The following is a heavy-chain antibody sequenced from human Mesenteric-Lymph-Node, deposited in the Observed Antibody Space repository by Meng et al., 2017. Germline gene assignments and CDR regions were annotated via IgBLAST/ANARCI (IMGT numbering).Heavy chain of an antibody. V-gene: IGHV4-59*12. CDR3: ARERRREEGLFDS. J-gene: IGHJ4*02. CDR2: IYYSGST. CDR1: GGSISSYY. Sequence: SETLSLTCTVSGGSISSYYWSWIRQPPGKGLEWIGYIYYSGSTNYNPSLKSRVTISVDTSKNQFSLKLSSVTAADTAVYYCARERRREEGLFDSWGQGTLVTVSS. D-gene: IGHD1-26*01.